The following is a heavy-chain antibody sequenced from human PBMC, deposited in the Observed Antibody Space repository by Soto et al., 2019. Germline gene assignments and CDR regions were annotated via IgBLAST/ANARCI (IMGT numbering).Heavy chain of an antibody. CDR1: GFSLTTRGVG. V-gene: IGHV2-5*02. J-gene: IGHJ5*02. CDR2: IYWDDGK. D-gene: IGHD3-10*01. CDR3: AHIPNYYQDDWFDP. Sequence: QITLKESGPTLVKPTQTLTLTCTFSGFSLTTRGVGVGWIRQPPGKALECLALIYWDDGKRYSPSLQSRLSITKDTSKNQVVLTMTNVDPVDTATYYCAHIPNYYQDDWFDPWGQGTLVSVSS.